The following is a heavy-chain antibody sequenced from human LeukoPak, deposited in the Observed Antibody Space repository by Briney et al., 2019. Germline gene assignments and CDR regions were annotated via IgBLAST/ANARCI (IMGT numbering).Heavy chain of an antibody. J-gene: IGHJ1*01. CDR1: GASIDTYY. D-gene: IGHD5-12*01. CDR3: ANGGHSGRHFEH. V-gene: IGHV4-4*07. Sequence: SETLSLTCTVSGASIDTYYWSWVRQPAGEGLEWIGRMYTRGRTHYSPSLESRLTMSVDTSKNQFSLKLTSVTAADTAVYYCANGGHSGRHFEHWGQGPLLTVSS. CDR2: MYTRGRT.